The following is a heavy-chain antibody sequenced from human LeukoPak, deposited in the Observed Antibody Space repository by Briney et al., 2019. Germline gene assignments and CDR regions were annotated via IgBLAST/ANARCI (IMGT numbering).Heavy chain of an antibody. CDR1: GYTFSSYY. CDR3: ARGAGKYYYDGSADY. Sequence: ASVKVSCKASGYTFSSYYMHWVRQAPGQGLEWMGIINPSGGSTSYAQKFQGRVTMTRDTSTSTVYMELSSLRSKDTAVYYCARGAGKYYYDGSADYWGQGTLVTVSS. CDR2: INPSGGST. D-gene: IGHD3-22*01. V-gene: IGHV1-46*01. J-gene: IGHJ4*02.